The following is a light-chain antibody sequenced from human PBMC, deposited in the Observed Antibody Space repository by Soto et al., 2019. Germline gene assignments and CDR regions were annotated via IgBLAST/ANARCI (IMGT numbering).Light chain of an antibody. V-gene: IGLV1-40*01. J-gene: IGLJ3*02. Sequence: QSVLTQPPSVSGAPGQRVIISCTGSSSNIGAGFDVQWYQHLPGTAPKLLINGNDNRPSGVPDRFSGSKSGTSASLAITGLQAEDEADYYCQSYDTSLSGAWVFGGGTKLTVL. CDR3: QSYDTSLSGAWV. CDR2: GND. CDR1: SSNIGAGFD.